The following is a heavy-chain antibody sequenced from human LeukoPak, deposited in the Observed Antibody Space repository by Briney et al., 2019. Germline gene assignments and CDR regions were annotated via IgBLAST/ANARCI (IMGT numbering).Heavy chain of an antibody. D-gene: IGHD6-13*01. CDR2: VNPNSGGT. CDR1: GYTFTGYY. V-gene: IGHV1-2*02. CDR3: ATTREIAAAGPPTPFDY. Sequence: ASVKVSCTASGYTFTGYYILWVRQAPGQGLEWMGWVNPNSGGTYYAQKFQGRVTMTRDTSISTAYMELSRLRSEDTAVYYCATTREIAAAGPPTPFDYWGQGTLVTVSS. J-gene: IGHJ4*02.